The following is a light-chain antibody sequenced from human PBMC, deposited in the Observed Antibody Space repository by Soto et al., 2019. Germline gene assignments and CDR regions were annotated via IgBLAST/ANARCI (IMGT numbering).Light chain of an antibody. CDR2: WAS. CDR1: QSVLYSSNNKNY. Sequence: DIVMTQSPDSLAVSLGERATINCKSSQSVLYSSNNKNYLAWFQQKPGQPPKLLIYWASTRESGVPDRFSGSGSGTDFTLTISSLQAEDVAVYYCQQYYSTPLTFGVGTKGEIK. V-gene: IGKV4-1*01. CDR3: QQYYSTPLT. J-gene: IGKJ4*01.